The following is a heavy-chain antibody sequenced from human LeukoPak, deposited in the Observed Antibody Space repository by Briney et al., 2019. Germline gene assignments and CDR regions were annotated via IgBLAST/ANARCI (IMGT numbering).Heavy chain of an antibody. J-gene: IGHJ4*02. CDR3: ARDRDWGSSDPFDY. D-gene: IGHD7-27*01. V-gene: IGHV1-46*01. CDR1: GYTFSSYY. CDR2: INPGRGNT. Sequence: ASVKVSCKASGYTFSSYYIHWVRQAPGEGLEWMGIINPGRGNTNYAQKLQGKVAMTTDTSTSTVYMELSSLRSEDTAVYYCARDRDWGSSDPFDYWGQGTLVTVSS.